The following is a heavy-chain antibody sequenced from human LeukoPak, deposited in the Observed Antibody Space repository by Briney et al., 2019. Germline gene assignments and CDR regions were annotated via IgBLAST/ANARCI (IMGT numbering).Heavy chain of an antibody. Sequence: PSETLSLTCSVSGDSVTRYYWNWIRQSPGKGPEWIGYIYNIGSTWYNPSLKNRVSISADSSKNQFSLRLNSVTAADTAVYYCARGMRLFDYWGQGTLVTVSS. CDR1: GDSVTRYY. CDR2: IYNIGST. CDR3: ARGMRLFDY. V-gene: IGHV4-4*09. J-gene: IGHJ4*02.